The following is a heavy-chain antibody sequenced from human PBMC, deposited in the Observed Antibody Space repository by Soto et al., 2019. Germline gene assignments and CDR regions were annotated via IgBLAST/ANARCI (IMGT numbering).Heavy chain of an antibody. CDR1: GGSISSYY. Sequence: PSETLSLTCTVSGGSISSYYWSWIRQPPGKGLEWIGYIYYSGSTNYNPSLKSRVTISVDTSKNQFSLKLSSVTAADTAVYYCARHPRYFGVFDYWGQGTLVTVSS. V-gene: IGHV4-59*08. D-gene: IGHD3-3*01. CDR3: ARHPRYFGVFDY. CDR2: IYYSGST. J-gene: IGHJ4*02.